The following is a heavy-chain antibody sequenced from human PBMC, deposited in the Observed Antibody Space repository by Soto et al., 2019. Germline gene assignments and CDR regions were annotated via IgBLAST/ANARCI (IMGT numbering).Heavy chain of an antibody. CDR1: GGTFNTYA. J-gene: IGHJ4*02. CDR2: ISPIFGAA. V-gene: IGHV1-69*19. Sequence: QVQLVQSGAEMKKPGSSVKVSCQSSGGTFNTYAMNWVRQAPGQGPERMGDISPIFGAANYAPKFQGRVTITADESTGTSYMQLSSLTSEDTALYFCAREVQVHTPAFVYWGQGTLVTVSS. CDR3: AREVQVHTPAFVY. D-gene: IGHD3-10*01.